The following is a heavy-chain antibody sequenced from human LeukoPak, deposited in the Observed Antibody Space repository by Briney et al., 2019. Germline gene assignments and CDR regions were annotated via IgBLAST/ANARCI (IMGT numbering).Heavy chain of an antibody. CDR3: ARDRWYYDSSGYYFSDY. D-gene: IGHD3-22*01. V-gene: IGHV3-53*01. J-gene: IGHJ4*02. CDR1: GFTVSSNY. CDR2: IYSGGST. Sequence: GGSLRLSCAASGFTVSSNYMSWVRQAPGKGLEWVSVIYSGGSTYYADSVKGRFTISRDNSKNTLYLQMNSLRAEDTAVYYCARDRWYYDSSGYYFSDYWGQGTLDTVSS.